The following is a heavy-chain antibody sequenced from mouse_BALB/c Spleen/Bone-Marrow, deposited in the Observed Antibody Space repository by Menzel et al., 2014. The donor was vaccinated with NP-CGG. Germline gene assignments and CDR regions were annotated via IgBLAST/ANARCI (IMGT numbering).Heavy chain of an antibody. Sequence: VQGVESGAELMKPGASVKISCKATGYTFSSYWIEWVKQRPGHGLEWIGEILPGSGSTNYNEKFKGKATFTADTSSNTAYMQLSSLTSEDSAVYYCAREDGLWYFDAWGAGTTVTVSS. CDR1: GYTFSSYW. V-gene: IGHV1-9*01. CDR2: ILPGSGST. J-gene: IGHJ1*01. D-gene: IGHD1-1*01. CDR3: AREDGLWYFDA.